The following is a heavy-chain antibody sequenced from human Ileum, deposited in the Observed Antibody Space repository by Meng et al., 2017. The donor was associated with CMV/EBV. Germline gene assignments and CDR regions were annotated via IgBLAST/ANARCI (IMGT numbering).Heavy chain of an antibody. D-gene: IGHD3-22*01. J-gene: IGHJ4*02. CDR2: IHHSGTP. V-gene: IGHV4-4*02. CDR1: GDSFSSNKW. Sequence: LTCAVSGDSFSSNKWWSWVRQPPGKGVEWIGEIHHSGTPTYNPSLKSRVTISLDESKIEFSLKLSSVTAADTAVYYCTRNGYYSLDYWSPGTLVTVSS. CDR3: TRNGYYSLDY.